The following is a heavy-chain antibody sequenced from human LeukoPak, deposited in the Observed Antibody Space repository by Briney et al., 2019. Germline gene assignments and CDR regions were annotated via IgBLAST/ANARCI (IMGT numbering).Heavy chain of an antibody. V-gene: IGHV3-7*03. CDR3: ARGGGLDV. CDR2: INHNGNVN. J-gene: IGHJ6*02. CDR1: GFTFSNYW. D-gene: IGHD3-16*01. Sequence: GGSLRLSCAASGFTFSNYWMNWPRQAPGKELEGVASINHNGNVNYYVDSVKGRFTISRDNAKNSLYLQMSNLRAEETAVYFCARGGGLDVWGQGATVTVSS.